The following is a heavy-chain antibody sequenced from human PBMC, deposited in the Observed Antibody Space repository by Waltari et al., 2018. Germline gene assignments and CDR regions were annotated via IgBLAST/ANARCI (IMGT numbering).Heavy chain of an antibody. CDR2: IDYSGST. J-gene: IGHJ4*02. V-gene: IGHV4-39*07. D-gene: IGHD5-18*01. CDR1: GGSLSSSSYY. Sequence: QLQLQESGPGLVQPSQTLSLTCTVPGGSLSSSSYYWGWIRQPPGKGLEWIGSIDYSGSTYYNPSLKRRVTISVDTSKNQFSLKLSSVTAADTAVYYCARRVVAGGYGYSFDYWGQGTLVTVSS. CDR3: ARRVVAGGYGYSFDY.